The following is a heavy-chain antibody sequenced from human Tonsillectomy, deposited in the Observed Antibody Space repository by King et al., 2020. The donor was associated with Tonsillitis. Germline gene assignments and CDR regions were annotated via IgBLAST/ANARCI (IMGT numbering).Heavy chain of an antibody. CDR1: GFSFSNYG. CDR3: AKDRGLTTSFHYSFDY. Sequence: VQLVESGGGVVQPGGSLRLSCAASGFSFSNYGMHWVRQAPGKGLEWVTFIRFDGSNEYYAGSVKGRFTISRDNSKNTLYLQMSGLRAEDTAVYYCAKDRGLTTSFHYSFDYWGQGTLVTVSS. CDR2: IRFDGSNE. V-gene: IGHV3-30*02. J-gene: IGHJ4*02. D-gene: IGHD4/OR15-4a*01.